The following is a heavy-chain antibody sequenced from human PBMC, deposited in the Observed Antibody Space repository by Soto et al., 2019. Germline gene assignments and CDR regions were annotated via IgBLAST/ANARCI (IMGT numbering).Heavy chain of an antibody. CDR2: ISPMFGAA. CDR1: GGTFNTYA. D-gene: IGHD3-10*01. CDR3: AREVQVHTPAFVY. J-gene: IGHJ4*02. Sequence: QVQLVQSGAEMKKPGSWVKVSCRSSGGTFNTYAMNWVQQAPGQGPEWMGDISPMFGAANYAPKFQGRVTITADESTGTSYMQLSSLTSEDTALYFCAREVQVHTPAFVYWGQGTLVTVSS. V-gene: IGHV1-69*19.